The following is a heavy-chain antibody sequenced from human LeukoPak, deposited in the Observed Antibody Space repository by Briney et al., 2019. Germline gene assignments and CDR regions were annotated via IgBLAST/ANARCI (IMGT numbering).Heavy chain of an antibody. J-gene: IGHJ4*02. D-gene: IGHD2-2*01. Sequence: GGSLRLSCAASGFTLDDYGMSWVRQAPGKGLEWVSGINWNGGSTGYADSVKGRFTISRDNAKNSLYLQMNSLRAEDTALYYCAVYCSRTTCRFDYWGQGTLATVSS. V-gene: IGHV3-20*04. CDR3: AVYCSRTTCRFDY. CDR2: INWNGGST. CDR1: GFTLDDYG.